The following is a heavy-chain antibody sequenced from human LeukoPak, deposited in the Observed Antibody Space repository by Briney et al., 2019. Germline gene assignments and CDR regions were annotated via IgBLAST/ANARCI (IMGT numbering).Heavy chain of an antibody. D-gene: IGHD3-10*01. V-gene: IGHV3-21*05. J-gene: IGHJ4*02. Sequence: GGSLRLSCAASGFTFSSYSMSWVRQAPGKGLEWVSYISSSGRSILYADSVKGRFTVSRDNAKNSLYLQMNNLRVEDTAVYYCAREIPSGSYAPDYWGQGTLVTVSS. CDR2: ISSSGRSI. CDR3: AREIPSGSYAPDY. CDR1: GFTFSSYS.